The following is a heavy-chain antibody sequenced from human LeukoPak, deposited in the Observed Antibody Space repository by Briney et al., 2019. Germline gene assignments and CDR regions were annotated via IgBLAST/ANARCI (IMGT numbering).Heavy chain of an antibody. CDR2: IKPDGSEK. J-gene: IGHJ6*02. CDR3: ARDGAVAEYGMDV. Sequence: GGSLRLSCAASRFTFSSYWMSWVRQAPGKGLEWVANIKPDGSEKYYVDSVKGRFTISRDNAKNSLYLQMNSLRTEDTAVYYCARDGAVAEYGMDVWGQGTTVTVSS. D-gene: IGHD6-19*01. CDR1: RFTFSSYW. V-gene: IGHV3-7*01.